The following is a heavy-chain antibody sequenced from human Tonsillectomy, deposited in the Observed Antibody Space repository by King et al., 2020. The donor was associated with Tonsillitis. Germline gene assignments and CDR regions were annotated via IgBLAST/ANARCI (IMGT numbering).Heavy chain of an antibody. CDR3: AKGRGSYGPVDAFDI. CDR2: ISYDGSNK. J-gene: IGHJ3*02. V-gene: IGHV3-30*18. D-gene: IGHD5-18*01. Sequence: VQLVESGGGVVQPGRSLRLSCAASGFTFSSYGMHWVRQAPGKGLEWVAVISYDGSNKYYADSVKGRFTISRDNSKNMLYLQMNSLRTEDTAVYYCAKGRGSYGPVDAFDIWGQGTMVTASS. CDR1: GFTFSSYG.